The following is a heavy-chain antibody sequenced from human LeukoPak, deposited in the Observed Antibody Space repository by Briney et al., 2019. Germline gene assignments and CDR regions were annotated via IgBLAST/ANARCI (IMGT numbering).Heavy chain of an antibody. V-gene: IGHV4-39*07. J-gene: IGHJ3*02. CDR3: ARGYDSSGYEPVDAFDI. CDR2: IYYSGST. D-gene: IGHD3-22*01. CDR1: GGSISSSIYY. Sequence: SETLSLTCTVSGGSISSSIYYWGWIRQPPGKGLEWIGSIYYSGSTYYNPSLKSRVTISVDTSKNQFSLKLSSVTAADTAVYYCARGYDSSGYEPVDAFDIWGQGTMVTVSS.